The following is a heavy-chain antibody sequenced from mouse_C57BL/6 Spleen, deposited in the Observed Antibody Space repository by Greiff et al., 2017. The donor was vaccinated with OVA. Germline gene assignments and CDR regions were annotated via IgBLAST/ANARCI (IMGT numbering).Heavy chain of an antibody. CDR1: GFTFSSYA. Sequence: EVQVVESGGGLVKPGGSLKLSCAASGFTFSSYAMSWVRQTPEKRLEWVATISDGGSYTYYPDNVKGRFTISRDNAKNNLYLQMSHLKSEDTAMYYCARDVYGSSYDYFDYWGQGTTLTVSS. D-gene: IGHD1-1*01. CDR3: ARDVYGSSYDYFDY. J-gene: IGHJ2*01. CDR2: ISDGGSYT. V-gene: IGHV5-4*01.